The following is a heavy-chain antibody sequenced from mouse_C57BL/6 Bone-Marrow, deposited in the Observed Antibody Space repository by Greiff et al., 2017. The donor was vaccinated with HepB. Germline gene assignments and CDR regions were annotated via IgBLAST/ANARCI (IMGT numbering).Heavy chain of an antibody. Sequence: VQLKQSGAELVRPGASVKLSCTASGFNIKDDYMHWVKQRPEQGLEWIGWIDPENGDTEYASKFQGKATITADTSSNTADLQLSSLTSADTAVYYCTPYGNYEAWFAYWGQGTLVTVSA. J-gene: IGHJ3*01. CDR2: IDPENGDT. V-gene: IGHV14-4*01. CDR1: GFNIKDDY. CDR3: TPYGNYEAWFAY. D-gene: IGHD2-1*01.